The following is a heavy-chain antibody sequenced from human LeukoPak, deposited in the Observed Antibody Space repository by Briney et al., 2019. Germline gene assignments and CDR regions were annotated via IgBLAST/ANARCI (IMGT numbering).Heavy chain of an antibody. D-gene: IGHD5-18*01. CDR1: GFTVSGNY. CDR2: IYSDGNT. J-gene: IGHJ4*02. V-gene: IGHV3-66*01. CDR3: ARDPGYDYGFDY. Sequence: GGSLRLSCAASGFTVSGNYMSWVRQAPGKGLEWVSIIYSDGNTYYADSVKGRFTISRDNSKNTLYLQINSLRAEDTAVYYCARDPGYDYGFDYWGQGTLVTVSS.